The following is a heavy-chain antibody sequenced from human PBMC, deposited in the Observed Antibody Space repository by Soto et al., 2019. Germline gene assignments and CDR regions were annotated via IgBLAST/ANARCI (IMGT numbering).Heavy chain of an antibody. D-gene: IGHD3-22*01. Sequence: GESLKISCQVSGYPFTTYWIGWVRQMPGKGPEWMGKIFPPDSDTRYSPSFQGQVTMSVDKSTSTAYLQWSSLKASDTAMYYCSRQPYYYYDSSGSKLYYYGMDVWGQGNTVTVS. V-gene: IGHV5-51*01. J-gene: IGHJ6*02. CDR2: IFPPDSDT. CDR1: GYPFTTYW. CDR3: SRQPYYYYDSSGSKLYYYGMDV.